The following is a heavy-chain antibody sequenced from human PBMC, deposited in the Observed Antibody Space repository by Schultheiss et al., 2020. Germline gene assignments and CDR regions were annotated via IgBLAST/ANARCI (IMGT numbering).Heavy chain of an antibody. V-gene: IGHV3-23*01. CDR2: ISGSGGST. CDR3: AKVPVVPRGYTYGYLDH. D-gene: IGHD5-18*01. CDR1: GFTFSSFA. J-gene: IGHJ4*02. Sequence: GGSLRLSCAASGFTFSSFAMSWVRQAPGKGLEWVSAISGSGGSTFYADSVKGRFTISRDNSKNTLYLQMNSLRAEDTAFFYCAKVPVVPRGYTYGYLDHWGQGTLVTVSS.